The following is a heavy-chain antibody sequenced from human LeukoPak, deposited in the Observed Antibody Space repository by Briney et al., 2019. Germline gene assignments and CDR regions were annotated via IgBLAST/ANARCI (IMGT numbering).Heavy chain of an antibody. CDR1: GYSISSGYY. CDR3: ARTYDFWTRYDY. V-gene: IGHV4-38-2*01. J-gene: IGHJ4*02. D-gene: IGHD3-3*01. CDR2: IYHSGST. Sequence: PSETLSLTCAVSGYSISSGYYWGWIRQPPGKGLEWIGSIYHSGSTYYNPSLKSRVTISVDTSKNQFSLKLSSVTAADTAVYYCARTYDFWTRYDYWGQGTLVTVSS.